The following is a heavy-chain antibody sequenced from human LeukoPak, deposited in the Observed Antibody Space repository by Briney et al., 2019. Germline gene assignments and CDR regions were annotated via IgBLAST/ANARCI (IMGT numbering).Heavy chain of an antibody. J-gene: IGHJ6*03. Sequence: GGSLRLSCAAPGITFSSYGMSWVRQAPGKGLEWVSSISSTGGTTYYADSVKGRFTISRDNSKNTLYLQMNSLRAEDTAIYYCAKNGDRGAYCTGGTCYPYFYYYMDVWGKGTTVTI. CDR2: ISSTGGTT. D-gene: IGHD2-15*01. CDR1: GITFSSYG. V-gene: IGHV3-23*01. CDR3: AKNGDRGAYCTGGTCYPYFYYYMDV.